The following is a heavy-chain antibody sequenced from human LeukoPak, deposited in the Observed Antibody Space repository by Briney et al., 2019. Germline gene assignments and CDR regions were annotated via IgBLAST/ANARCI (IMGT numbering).Heavy chain of an antibody. CDR3: ARDTRYCSSTSCPNWFDP. D-gene: IGHD2-2*01. J-gene: IGHJ5*02. Sequence: SQTLSLTCTVSGGSISSGGHYWSWIRQHPGKGLEWIGYIYYSGSTYYNPSLKSRVTISVDTSKNQFSLKLSSVTAADTAVYYCARDTRYCSSTSCPNWFDPWGQGTLVTVSS. CDR1: GGSISSGGHY. V-gene: IGHV4-31*03. CDR2: IYYSGST.